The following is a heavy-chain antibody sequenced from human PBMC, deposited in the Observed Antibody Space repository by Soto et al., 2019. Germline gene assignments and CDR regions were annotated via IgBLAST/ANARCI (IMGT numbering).Heavy chain of an antibody. J-gene: IGHJ4*02. CDR3: ARPTYDFWRREYYFDY. Sequence: QVQLQQWGAGLLKPSETLSLTCAVYGGSFSGYYWSWIRQPPGKGLEWIGEINHSGSTNYNPSLKSRVTISVDTSKNQFSLKLSSVTAADTAVYYCARPTYDFWRREYYFDYWGQGTLVTVSS. CDR2: INHSGST. V-gene: IGHV4-34*01. D-gene: IGHD3-3*01. CDR1: GGSFSGYY.